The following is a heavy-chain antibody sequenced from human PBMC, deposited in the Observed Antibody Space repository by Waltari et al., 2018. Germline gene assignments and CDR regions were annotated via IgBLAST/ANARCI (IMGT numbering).Heavy chain of an antibody. V-gene: IGHV3-21*01. Sequence: SISSSSTYIYYADSVKGRFTISRDNAKNSLYLQMNSLRAEDTAVYYCARDFGDYYDSSGYLTFYYYYGMDVWGQGTTVTVSS. CDR2: ISSSSTYI. CDR3: ARDFGDYYDSSGYLTFYYYYGMDV. J-gene: IGHJ6*02. D-gene: IGHD3-22*01.